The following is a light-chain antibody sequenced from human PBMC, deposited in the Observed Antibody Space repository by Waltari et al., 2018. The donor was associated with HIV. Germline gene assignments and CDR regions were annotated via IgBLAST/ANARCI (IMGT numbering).Light chain of an antibody. CDR1: ISTMEDKY. CDR2: ENN. Sequence: QSVLTQPPSVSAAPGQRVTISCSGSISTMEDKYVSWYQQFPGTAPKLLMYENNSRPSGIPDRFSASKCGASATLVITGVQPGDEGDYYCGTWDSTWVFGGGTSLTVL. J-gene: IGLJ2*01. V-gene: IGLV1-51*02. CDR3: GTWDSTWV.